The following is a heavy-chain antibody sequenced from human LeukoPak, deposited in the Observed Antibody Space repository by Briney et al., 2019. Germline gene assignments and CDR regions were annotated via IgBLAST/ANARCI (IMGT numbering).Heavy chain of an antibody. CDR3: VKDDHGDSPD. Sequence: GGSQRLSCSASGFTFSSYAMHWVRQAPGKGLEYVSGIRSSGGTTYYADSVKGRFTISRDNSKNTLYHQMSSLRLEDTAVYYCVKDDHGDSPDWGQGTLVTVSS. D-gene: IGHD4-17*01. J-gene: IGHJ4*02. CDR2: IRSSGGTT. V-gene: IGHV3-64D*09. CDR1: GFTFSSYA.